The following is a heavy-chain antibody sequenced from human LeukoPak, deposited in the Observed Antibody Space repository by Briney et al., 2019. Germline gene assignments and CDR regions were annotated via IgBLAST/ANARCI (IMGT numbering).Heavy chain of an antibody. CDR3: AKQWVDC. Sequence: GGSLRLSCAASGFTFSSYSMNWVRQAPGKGLEWVSYISSSSSTIYYADSVKGRFTISRGNSQNTLYLQMNSLRVEDTALYYCAKQWVDCWGQGTLVTVSS. D-gene: IGHD1-26*01. CDR2: ISSSSSTI. J-gene: IGHJ4*02. V-gene: IGHV3-48*01. CDR1: GFTFSSYS.